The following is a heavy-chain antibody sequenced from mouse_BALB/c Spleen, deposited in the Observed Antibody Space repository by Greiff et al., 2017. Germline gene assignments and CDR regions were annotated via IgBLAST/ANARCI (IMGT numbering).Heavy chain of an antibody. CDR2: ISSGSSTI. CDR1: GFTFSSFG. Sequence: EVMLVESGGGLVQPGGSRKLSCAASGFTFSSFGMHWVRQAPEKGLEWVAYISSGSSTIYYADTVKGRFTISRDNPKNTLFLQMTSLRSEDTAMYYCARLTYYAMDYWGQGTSVTVSS. J-gene: IGHJ4*01. CDR3: ARLTYYAMDY. V-gene: IGHV5-17*02.